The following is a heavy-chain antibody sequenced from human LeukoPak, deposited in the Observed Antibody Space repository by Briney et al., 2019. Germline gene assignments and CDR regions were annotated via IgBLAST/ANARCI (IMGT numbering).Heavy chain of an antibody. CDR1: GYTFTSYG. Sequence: ASVKVSCKASGYTFTSYGISWVRQAPGQGLEWMGWISAYNGNTNYAQKLQGRVTMTTDTSTSTAYMELRSLRSDDTAVYYCARAPYYYDSSGYYSDFDYWGQGTLVTVSS. CDR2: ISAYNGNT. J-gene: IGHJ4*02. CDR3: ARAPYYYDSSGYYSDFDY. D-gene: IGHD3-22*01. V-gene: IGHV1-18*01.